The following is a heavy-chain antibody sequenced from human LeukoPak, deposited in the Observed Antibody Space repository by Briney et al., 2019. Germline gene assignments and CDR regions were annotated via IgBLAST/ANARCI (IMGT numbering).Heavy chain of an antibody. D-gene: IGHD2-2*01. Sequence: SETLSLTCTVPGYSISSGYYWGWIRQPPGKGLEWIGSIYHSGSTYYNPSFKSRVTISVDTSKNQFSLKLSSVTAADTAVYYCVAPPDIVVVPAADDYWGQGTLVTVSS. CDR3: VAPPDIVVVPAADDY. V-gene: IGHV4-38-2*02. CDR2: IYHSGST. CDR1: GYSISSGYY. J-gene: IGHJ4*02.